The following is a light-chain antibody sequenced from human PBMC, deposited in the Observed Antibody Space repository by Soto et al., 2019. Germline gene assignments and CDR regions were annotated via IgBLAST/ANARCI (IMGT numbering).Light chain of an antibody. CDR1: QSISTY. V-gene: IGKV1-39*01. CDR3: QQPFITPPLT. Sequence: DIPMTQSPSSLSASIGDRITITCRASQSISTYLNWYQQKPGKAPSLLIYGASTLQSVVPSRFSGSGSATDFTLYISSLQPEDFATYYCQQPFITPPLTFGGGTKVEIK. CDR2: GAS. J-gene: IGKJ4*01.